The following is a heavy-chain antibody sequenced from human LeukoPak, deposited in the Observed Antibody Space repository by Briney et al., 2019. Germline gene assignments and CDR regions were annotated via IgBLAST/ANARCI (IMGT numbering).Heavy chain of an antibody. CDR1: GFTFSSYT. V-gene: IGHV3-23*01. CDR2: ISGSGGST. CDR3: AKEKTDETAMVCFDY. J-gene: IGHJ4*02. Sequence: PGGSLRLSCAASGFTFSSYTMSWVRQAPGKGLEWVSGISGSGGSTYYADSVKGRFTISRDNLKNTLYLQMNSLRAEDTAVYYCAKEKTDETAMVCFDYWGQGTLVTVSS. D-gene: IGHD5-18*01.